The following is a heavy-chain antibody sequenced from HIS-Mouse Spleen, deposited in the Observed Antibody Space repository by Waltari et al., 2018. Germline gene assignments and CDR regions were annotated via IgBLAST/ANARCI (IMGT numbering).Heavy chain of an antibody. CDR2: ISDDGSNK. CDR1: GFTFSSYG. Sequence: QVQLVESGGGVVQPGRSLRLSCAASGFTFSSYGMHWVRQAPGKGRGWVAVISDDGSNKYYADSVKGRFTISRDNSKNTLYLQMNSLRAEDTAVYYCAKDISSGGSGWFDPWGQGTLVTVSS. J-gene: IGHJ5*02. V-gene: IGHV3-30*18. D-gene: IGHD3-16*01. CDR3: AKDISSGGSGWFDP.